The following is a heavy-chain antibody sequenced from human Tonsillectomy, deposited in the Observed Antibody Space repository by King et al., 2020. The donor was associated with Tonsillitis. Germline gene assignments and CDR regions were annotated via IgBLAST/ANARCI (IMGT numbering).Heavy chain of an antibody. CDR1: GFYFSWYW. J-gene: IGHJ6*02. CDR2: INRGGSGT. D-gene: IGHD5/OR15-5a*01. V-gene: IGHV3-74*01. CDR3: ADIYYLDV. Sequence: VQLVESGGGLVQPGESLRLSCAASGFYFSWYWIHWVRQAPGKGLVWVAGINRGGSGTYYADSVQGRFTISRDNAKSTLYLQMNSLRDEDTAVYYCADIYYLDVWGQGTTVIVSS.